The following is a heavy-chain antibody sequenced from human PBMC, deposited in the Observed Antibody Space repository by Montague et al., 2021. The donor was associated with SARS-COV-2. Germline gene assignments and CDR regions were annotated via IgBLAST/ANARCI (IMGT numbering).Heavy chain of an antibody. Sequence: IYYSGSTYYNPSLKSRVTISVDTSKNQFSLKLSSVTAADTAVYYCAGEMATVVNYYYYGMDVWGKGTTVTVS. V-gene: IGHV4-39*02. D-gene: IGHD5-24*01. CDR2: IYYSGST. CDR3: AGEMATVVNYYYYGMDV. J-gene: IGHJ6*04.